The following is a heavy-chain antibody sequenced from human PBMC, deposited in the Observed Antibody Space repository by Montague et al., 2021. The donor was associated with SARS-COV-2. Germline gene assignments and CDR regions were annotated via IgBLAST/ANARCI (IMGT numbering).Heavy chain of an antibody. J-gene: IGHJ4*02. CDR2: IFSGST. V-gene: IGHV4-39*01. D-gene: IGHD6-19*01. Sequence: SETLSLTCTVSGGSISSSSYYWGWIRQPPGKGLEWIGSIFSGSTXXNPXXXSRVTISVDTSKNQFSLKLSSVTAADTAVYYCARLKRGGIVVAGPYYFDYWGQGTLVTVSS. CDR3: ARLKRGGIVVAGPYYFDY. CDR1: GGSISSSSYY.